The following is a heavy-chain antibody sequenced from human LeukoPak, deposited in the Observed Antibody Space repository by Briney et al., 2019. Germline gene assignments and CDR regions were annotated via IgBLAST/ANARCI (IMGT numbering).Heavy chain of an antibody. J-gene: IGHJ3*02. V-gene: IGHV3-13*01. D-gene: IGHD4-17*01. Sequence: PGGSLRLSCAASGFTFSSYDMHWVRQATGKGLEWVSAIGTAGDTYYPGSVKGRFTISRENAKNSLYLQMNSLRAGDTAVYYCARAGYGDYVTGGNGDAFDIWGQGTMVTVSS. CDR3: ARAGYGDYVTGGNGDAFDI. CDR2: IGTAGDT. CDR1: GFTFSSYD.